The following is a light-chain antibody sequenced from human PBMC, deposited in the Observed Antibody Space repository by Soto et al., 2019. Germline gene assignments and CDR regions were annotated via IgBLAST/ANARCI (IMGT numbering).Light chain of an antibody. CDR3: QQYNNWPPWT. J-gene: IGKJ1*01. Sequence: EIVMTQSPATLSVSPGERATLSCRASQSVSNNLAWYQQKPGQAPRLLIYDASTRATGIPARFGGSGSGTEFTLTISSLQSEDFAVYYCQQYNNWPPWTFGQGTKVEMK. CDR1: QSVSNN. V-gene: IGKV3-15*01. CDR2: DAS.